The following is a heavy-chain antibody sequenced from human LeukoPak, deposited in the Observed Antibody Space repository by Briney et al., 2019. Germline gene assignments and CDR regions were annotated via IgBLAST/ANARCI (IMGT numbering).Heavy chain of an antibody. V-gene: IGHV4-59*08. CDR2: IKNYGVS. CDR3: ARRFTGSRSASEFDY. J-gene: IGHJ4*02. D-gene: IGHD3-10*01. CDR1: GVSISAYS. Sequence: PSETLSLTCTVSGVSISAYSWSWIRQPPGKGLDWIGYIKNYGVSKYHPSLDSRVSISPDTSKSPFSLILRSVTAPDTAVYYCARRFTGSRSASEFDYWGQGTLVTVSS.